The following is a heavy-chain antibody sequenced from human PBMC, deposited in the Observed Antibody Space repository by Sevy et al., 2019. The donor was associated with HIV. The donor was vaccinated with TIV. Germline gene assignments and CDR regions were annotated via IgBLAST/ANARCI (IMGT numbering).Heavy chain of an antibody. V-gene: IGHV1-3*01. CDR1: GYTFTSYA. Sequence: ASVKVSCKASGYTFTSYAMHWVRQAPGQRLEWMGWINAGNGNTKYSQKFQGRVTITRDTSASTAYMELSSLRSEDTAVYYCARDASTMVRGVIIKGAAFYYWGQGTLVTVSS. CDR3: ARDASTMVRGVIIKGAAFYY. D-gene: IGHD3-10*01. J-gene: IGHJ4*02. CDR2: INAGNGNT.